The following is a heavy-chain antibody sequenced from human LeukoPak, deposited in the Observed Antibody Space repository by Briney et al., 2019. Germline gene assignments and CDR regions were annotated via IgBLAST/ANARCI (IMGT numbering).Heavy chain of an antibody. D-gene: IGHD5-24*01. J-gene: IGHJ4*02. Sequence: SETLSLTCTVSGGSISSYYWSWIRQPPGKGLEWIGYIYYSGSTNYSPSLKSRVTISVDTSKNQFSLKLSSVTAADTAVYYCAREGDGYNYDYFDYWGQGTLVTVSS. CDR3: AREGDGYNYDYFDY. CDR2: IYYSGST. CDR1: GGSISSYY. V-gene: IGHV4-59*01.